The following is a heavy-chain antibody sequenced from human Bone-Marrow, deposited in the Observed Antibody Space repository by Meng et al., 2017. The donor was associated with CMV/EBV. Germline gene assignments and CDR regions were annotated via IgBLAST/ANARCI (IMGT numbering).Heavy chain of an antibody. CDR2: INPNSGYT. Sequence: YSFTDYYMHWVRQAPGQGLEWLGYINPNSGYTDYAQNFQGRVTMTRDTSITTAYMELSGLRSDDTAVYYCARKAVEGTYFILERWFDHWGQGALVTVSS. V-gene: IGHV1-2*02. CDR3: ARKAVEGTYFILERWFDH. D-gene: IGHD6-19*01. J-gene: IGHJ5*02. CDR1: YSFTDYY.